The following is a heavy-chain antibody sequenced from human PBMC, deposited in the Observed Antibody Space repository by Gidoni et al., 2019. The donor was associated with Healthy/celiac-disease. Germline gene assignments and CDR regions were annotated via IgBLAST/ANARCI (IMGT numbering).Heavy chain of an antibody. V-gene: IGHV4-34*01. CDR3: ARRGYRLPAGGMDV. Sequence: QVQLQQWGAGLLKPSETLSLTCAVHGGSFRGYYWSWIRQPPGKGLEWIGEINHSGSTNYNPSLKSRVTISVDTSKNQFSLKLSSVTAADTAVYYCARRGYRLPAGGMDVWGQGTTVTVSS. D-gene: IGHD5-18*01. CDR2: INHSGST. CDR1: GGSFRGYY. J-gene: IGHJ6*02.